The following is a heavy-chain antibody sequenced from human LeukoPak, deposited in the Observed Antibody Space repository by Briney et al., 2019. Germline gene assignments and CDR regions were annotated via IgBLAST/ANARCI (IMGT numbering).Heavy chain of an antibody. J-gene: IGHJ4*02. D-gene: IGHD6-6*01. CDR3: VRTSD. CDR1: GGSFNSYA. V-gene: IGHV1-69*13. Sequence: GASVKVSCKDVGGSFNSYAIYWVRQAPGQGLEWVGGIIPLLGTASYAQMFQGRLTITADESTSTVYMELSSLRSEDTAIYYCVRTSDWGQGTLVAVSS. CDR2: IIPLLGTA.